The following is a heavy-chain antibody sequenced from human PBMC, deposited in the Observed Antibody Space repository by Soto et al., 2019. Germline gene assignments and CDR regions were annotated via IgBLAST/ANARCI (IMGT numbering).Heavy chain of an antibody. CDR2: IDPSVDST. CDR3: ARRYYFDY. V-gene: IGHV1-46*01. Sequence: QVQLVQSGAEVKKPGASVKVSCKASGYTLSSYYIHWVRQAPGQGIEWIGIIDPSVDSTTYSQNFQGRVTMTRDTSTNTVYMELSSLRSEDTAIYYCARRYYFDYWGQGTLVTVSS. J-gene: IGHJ4*02. CDR1: GYTLSSYY.